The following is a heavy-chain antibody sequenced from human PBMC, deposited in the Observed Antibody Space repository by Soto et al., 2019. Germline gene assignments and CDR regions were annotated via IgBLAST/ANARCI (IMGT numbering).Heavy chain of an antibody. J-gene: IGHJ4*02. CDR2: ISSSSDNI. CDR3: ARLHKGGLVTA. D-gene: IGHD2-21*02. V-gene: IGHV3-48*02. CDR1: GFRFSDHS. Sequence: HPGGSLRLSCVASGFRFSDHSMNWVRQSPGKGLQWIAYISSSSDNIYYAESVRGRSTVSRDNAKNALFLEMNSLRDDDTATYYCARLHKGGLVTAWGQGTRVTVSS.